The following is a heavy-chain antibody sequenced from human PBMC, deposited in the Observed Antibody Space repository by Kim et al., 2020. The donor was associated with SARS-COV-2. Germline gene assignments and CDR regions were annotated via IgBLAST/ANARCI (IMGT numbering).Heavy chain of an antibody. CDR3: ARQKQWLAPLDY. D-gene: IGHD6-19*01. CDR1: GGSISSSSSY. CDR2: IYYSGSA. Sequence: SETLSLTCTVSGGSISSSSSYWDWIHQPPGKGLEWIGSIYYSGSAYYNPSLKSRVTISVDTSKNQFSLKLSSVTAADTAVYYCARQKQWLAPLDYWGQGT. V-gene: IGHV4-39*01. J-gene: IGHJ4*02.